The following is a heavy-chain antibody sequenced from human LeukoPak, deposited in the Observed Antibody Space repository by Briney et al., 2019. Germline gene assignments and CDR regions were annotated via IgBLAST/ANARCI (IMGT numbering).Heavy chain of an antibody. CDR3: AKGLYEWRLVHFDC. D-gene: IGHD6-19*01. V-gene: IGHV3-23*01. CDR1: GFTFSSYA. CDR2: ISGSGGST. J-gene: IGHJ4*02. Sequence: QRGGSLRLSCAASGFTFSSYAMSWVRQAPGKEKEWVSSISGSGGSTYYADSVKGRFTISRDNAKNTLNLQMNSLRAEDTAVYYCAKGLYEWRLVHFDCWGQGTLVTVSS.